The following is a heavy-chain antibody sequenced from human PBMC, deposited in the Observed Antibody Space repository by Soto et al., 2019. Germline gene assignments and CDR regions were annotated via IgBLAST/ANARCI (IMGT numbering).Heavy chain of an antibody. D-gene: IGHD2-21*02. Sequence: GGSLRLSCVGSGFTFSSYVMTWVRQAPGKGLEWVSAISGRGGSTYYADSVKGRFTISRDNSKITLYLQMNSLSAEDTAVYYCAKGTTYCGGDCYPTRDYFDYWGQGTLVTVSS. J-gene: IGHJ4*02. V-gene: IGHV3-23*01. CDR1: GFTFSSYV. CDR3: AKGTTYCGGDCYPTRDYFDY. CDR2: ISGRGGST.